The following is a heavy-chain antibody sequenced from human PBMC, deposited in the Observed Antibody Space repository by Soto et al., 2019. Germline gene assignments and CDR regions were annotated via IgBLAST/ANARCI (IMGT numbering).Heavy chain of an antibody. CDR1: GFTFDDYA. D-gene: IGHD6-19*01. CDR3: AKGLSSGWYVVEYFQH. Sequence: EVQLVESGGGLVQPGRSLRLSCAASGFTFDDYAMHWVRQAPGKGLEWVSGISWNSGSIGYADSVKGRFTISRDNXKNXLYLQMNSLRAEDTALYYCAKGLSSGWYVVEYFQHGGQGTLVTVSS. J-gene: IGHJ1*01. CDR2: ISWNSGSI. V-gene: IGHV3-9*01.